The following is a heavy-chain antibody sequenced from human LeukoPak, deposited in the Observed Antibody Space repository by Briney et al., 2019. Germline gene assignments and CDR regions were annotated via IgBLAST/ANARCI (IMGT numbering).Heavy chain of an antibody. CDR1: GFTFSSHG. Sequence: GGSLRLSCAASGFTFSSHGMNWVRQAPGKGLEWVSGISPSGGITYYTDSVKGRFTTSRDNSKNTQSLQMNSLRAEDTAVYYCAKDDDWGRYKHWGQGTLVTVSS. CDR2: ISPSGGIT. V-gene: IGHV3-23*01. J-gene: IGHJ1*01. D-gene: IGHD3-16*01. CDR3: AKDDDWGRYKH.